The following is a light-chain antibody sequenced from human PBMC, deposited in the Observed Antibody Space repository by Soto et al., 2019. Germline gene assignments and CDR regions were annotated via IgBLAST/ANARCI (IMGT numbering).Light chain of an antibody. J-gene: IGKJ4*01. CDR3: QQYYSTPPT. Sequence: DIVMTQSPDSLAVSLGERATINCKSSQSVLYSSNNKNYLAWYQQKPGQPPKLLIYWASTRESGVPDRFSGSGSGTDFTLTISSLQAEDVAVYYCQQYYSTPPTVGGGTKVDNK. V-gene: IGKV4-1*01. CDR2: WAS. CDR1: QSVLYSSNNKNY.